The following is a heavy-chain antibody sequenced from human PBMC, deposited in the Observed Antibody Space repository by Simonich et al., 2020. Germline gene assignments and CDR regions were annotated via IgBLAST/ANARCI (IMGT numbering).Heavy chain of an antibody. D-gene: IGHD6-13*01. V-gene: IGHV1-2*02. Sequence: QVQLVQSGAEVKKPGASVKVSCKASGYTFTGYYIHWVRQAPGQGLEWMGWINPNSGGKNKAQKCQGRVTMTRDTSISTAYMELSRLRSDDTAVYYCARSHIAAAGTGYFQHWGQGTLVTVSS. CDR3: ARSHIAAAGTGYFQH. J-gene: IGHJ1*01. CDR1: GYTFTGYY. CDR2: INPNSGGK.